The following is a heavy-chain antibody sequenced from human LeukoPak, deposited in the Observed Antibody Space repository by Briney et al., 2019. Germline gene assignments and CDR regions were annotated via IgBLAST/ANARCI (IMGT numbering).Heavy chain of an antibody. D-gene: IGHD3-3*01. CDR2: INPNSGGT. Sequence: ASVKVSCNASGYTFTGYYMHWVRQAPGQGLEGMGWINPNSGGTNYAQKFQGRVTMTRDTSISTAYMELSRLRSDDTAVYYCARGGDTIFGVVIILDYWGQGTLVTVSS. CDR3: ARGGDTIFGVVIILDY. CDR1: GYTFTGYY. J-gene: IGHJ4*02. V-gene: IGHV1-2*02.